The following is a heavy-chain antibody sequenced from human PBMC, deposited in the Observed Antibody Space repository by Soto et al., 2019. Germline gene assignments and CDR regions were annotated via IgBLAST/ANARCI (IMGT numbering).Heavy chain of an antibody. Sequence: ASLKVSCKASGGTFSSYAISWVRQAPGQGLEWMGGIIPIFGTANYAQKFQGRVTITADGSTSTAYMELSSLRSEDTAVYYCASGYDYGLLDYWGQGTLVTVS. V-gene: IGHV1-69*13. CDR3: ASGYDYGLLDY. CDR1: GGTFSSYA. J-gene: IGHJ4*02. CDR2: IIPIFGTA. D-gene: IGHD5-12*01.